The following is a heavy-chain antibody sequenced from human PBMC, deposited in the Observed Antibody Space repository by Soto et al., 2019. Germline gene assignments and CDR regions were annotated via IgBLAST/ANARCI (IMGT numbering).Heavy chain of an antibody. V-gene: IGHV4-59*08. CDR3: ARRTDDFWSGYWTYFDY. D-gene: IGHD3-3*01. CDR2: IYYSGST. CDR1: GGSMSSYY. Sequence: SXTLSLTCTVSGGSMSSYYWSWIRQPPVNGLEWIGYIYYSGSTNYNPSLKSRVTISVDTSKNQFSLKLSSVTAADTAVYYCARRTDDFWSGYWTYFDYWGQGTLVTVSS. J-gene: IGHJ4*02.